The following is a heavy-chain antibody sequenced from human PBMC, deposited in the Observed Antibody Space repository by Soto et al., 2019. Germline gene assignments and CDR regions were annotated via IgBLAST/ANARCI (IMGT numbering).Heavy chain of an antibody. D-gene: IGHD6-19*01. V-gene: IGHV2-5*02. CDR1: GFSLSTSGVG. CDR2: IYWDDDK. CDR3: APRGGSCWSEYFQH. J-gene: IGHJ1*01. Sequence: QITLKESGPPLVKSTQTLTLTCTFSGFSLSTSGVGVCCIRQPPGKALEWLALIYWDDDKRYNPSLKSRLTITKEPSKNHVVLTMTTTDPVDTATYYCAPRGGSCWSEYFQHWGQGTLVTVSS.